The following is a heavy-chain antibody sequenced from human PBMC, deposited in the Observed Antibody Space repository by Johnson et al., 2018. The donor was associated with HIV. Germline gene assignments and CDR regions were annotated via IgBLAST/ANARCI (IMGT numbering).Heavy chain of an antibody. J-gene: IGHJ3*02. CDR1: GFTFSSYG. V-gene: IGHV3-30*03. CDR3: ARGRASWELYDAFEI. Sequence: QVQLVESGGGVVQPGRSLRLSCVASGFTFSSYGMHWVRQAPGKGLEWVAIVSYDGSKKYYPDSVKGRFTISRDNSKNTLYLQMDSLRAEDTAVYYCARGRASWELYDAFEIWGQGTMVIVSS. D-gene: IGHD1-26*01. CDR2: VSYDGSKK.